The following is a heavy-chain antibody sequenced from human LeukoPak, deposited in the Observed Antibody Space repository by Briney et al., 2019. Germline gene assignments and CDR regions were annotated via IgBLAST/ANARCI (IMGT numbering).Heavy chain of an antibody. V-gene: IGHV3-48*02. J-gene: IGHJ4*02. CDR3: ARARDGSYDY. Sequence: TGGSLRLSCAASGFTFTSTSMNWVRQAPGKGLEWISYISSSSRTVHYADSVKGRFTISRDNAKNSLYLQMNSLRDEDTAVYYCARARDGSYDYWGQGTLDTVSS. D-gene: IGHD1-26*01. CDR1: GFTFTSTS. CDR2: ISSSSRTV.